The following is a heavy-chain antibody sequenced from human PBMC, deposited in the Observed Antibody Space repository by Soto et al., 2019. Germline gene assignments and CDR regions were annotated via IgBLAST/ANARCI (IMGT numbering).Heavy chain of an antibody. D-gene: IGHD3-22*01. V-gene: IGHV2-5*02. Sequence: QVTLKESGPPLVKPTQTLTLTCTFSGFALSTSGVAMAWIRQPPGKALEWLALIYWDDDKRYSPSLKSRLTITKDTTXXQXVLXMTHMEPVDTATYYCARKRDPKALYDTRGHFSFDVWGQGTMVTVSS. J-gene: IGHJ3*01. CDR3: ARKRDPKALYDTRGHFSFDV. CDR2: IYWDDDK. CDR1: GFALSTSGVA.